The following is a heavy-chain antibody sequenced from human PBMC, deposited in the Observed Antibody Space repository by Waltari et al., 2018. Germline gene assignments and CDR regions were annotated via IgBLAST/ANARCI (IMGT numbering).Heavy chain of an antibody. D-gene: IGHD6-13*01. CDR1: GYTFTSYD. V-gene: IGHV1-8*01. Sequence: QVQLVQSGAEVKKPGASVKVSCKASGYTFTSYDINWVRQATGQGLEWMGWMNPNSGNTGHAQKFQGRVTMTRNTSRSTAYMELSSLRSEDTAVYYCARGRRIAAPALKNDYWGQGTLVTVSS. CDR2: MNPNSGNT. J-gene: IGHJ4*02. CDR3: ARGRRIAAPALKNDY.